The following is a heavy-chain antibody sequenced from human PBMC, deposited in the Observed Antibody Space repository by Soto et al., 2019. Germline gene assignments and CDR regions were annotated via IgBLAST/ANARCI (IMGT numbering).Heavy chain of an antibody. CDR3: ARDTYSGYDFGL. D-gene: IGHD5-12*01. CDR1: GASVAGGSYY. J-gene: IGHJ5*02. V-gene: IGHV4-30-4*01. Sequence: SETLSLTCSVSGASVAGGSYYWSWVRQPPGKGLEWIGYIPSRGRPFYNPSLTSRGTISADTSKNQLSLPLTSVTAADTAVYYCARDTYSGYDFGLWGQGTLVTVSS. CDR2: IPSRGRP.